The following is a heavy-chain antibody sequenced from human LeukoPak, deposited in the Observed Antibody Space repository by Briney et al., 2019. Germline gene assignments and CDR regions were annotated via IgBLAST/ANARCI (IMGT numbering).Heavy chain of an antibody. CDR1: GGTFSSYA. V-gene: IGHV1-69*13. CDR2: IIPIFGTA. CDR3: ATSRGLYGDFDNWFDP. D-gene: IGHD4-17*01. Sequence: SVKVSCTASGGTFSSYAISWVRQAPGQGLEWMGGIIPIFGTANYAQKFLGRVTITADESTSTAYMELSSLRSEDTAVYYCATSRGLYGDFDNWFDPWGQGTLVTVSS. J-gene: IGHJ5*02.